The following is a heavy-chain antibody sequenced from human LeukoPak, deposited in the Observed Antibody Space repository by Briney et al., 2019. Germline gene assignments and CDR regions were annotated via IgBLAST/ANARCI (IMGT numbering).Heavy chain of an antibody. CDR1: GFTFSSYE. Sequence: GGSLRLSCVASGFTFSSYEMNWVRQAPGKGLEWVSYISSSGSTIYYADSVKGRFTISRDNAKNSLYLQMNSLRAEDTAVYYCARQLLWFGEFVGYFDYWGQGTLVTVSS. J-gene: IGHJ4*02. CDR3: ARQLLWFGEFVGYFDY. D-gene: IGHD3-10*01. V-gene: IGHV3-48*03. CDR2: ISSSGSTI.